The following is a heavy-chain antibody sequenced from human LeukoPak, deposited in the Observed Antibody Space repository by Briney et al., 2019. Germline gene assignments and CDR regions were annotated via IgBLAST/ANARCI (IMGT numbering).Heavy chain of an antibody. J-gene: IGHJ3*01. D-gene: IGHD2/OR15-2a*01. CDR1: EFPFTTYE. CDR2: ISDSGSNT. CDR3: AKDLARPTSPRVYALDS. Sequence: GGSLRLSCAASEFPFTTYEVNWVRQAPGKGLEWVAYISDSGSNTDYADSVEGRFIISRDNARNSVYLQMSSLGPEDTAFYYCAKDLARPTSPRVYALDSWGQGTVVTVSS. V-gene: IGHV3-48*03.